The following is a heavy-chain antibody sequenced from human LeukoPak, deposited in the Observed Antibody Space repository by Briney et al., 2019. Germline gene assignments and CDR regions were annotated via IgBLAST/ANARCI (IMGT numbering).Heavy chain of an antibody. CDR3: ARRGYSGYGDFDY. J-gene: IGHJ4*02. CDR2: IYYSGST. D-gene: IGHD5-12*01. CDR1: GGSISSYY. Sequence: SETLSLTCTVSGGSISSYYWSWIRQPPGKGLEWIGYIYYSGSTNYNPPLKSRVTISVDTSKNQFSLKLSSVTAADTAVYYCARRGYSGYGDFDYWGQGTLVTVSS. V-gene: IGHV4-59*01.